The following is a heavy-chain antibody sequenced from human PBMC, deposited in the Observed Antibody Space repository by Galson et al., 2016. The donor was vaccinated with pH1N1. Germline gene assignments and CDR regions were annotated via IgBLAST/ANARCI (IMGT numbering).Heavy chain of an antibody. J-gene: IGHJ4*02. CDR3: ARVGAAAGGSFEY. CDR1: GFTFSSYE. Sequence: SLRLSCATSGFTFSSYEMNWVRQAPGKGLEWVSYISSSGSTIYYADSVKGRFTISRDNAKNSLYLQMNSLRAEDTAVYYCARVGAAAGGSFEYWGQGTLVTVSS. V-gene: IGHV3-48*03. CDR2: ISSSGSTI. D-gene: IGHD2-15*01.